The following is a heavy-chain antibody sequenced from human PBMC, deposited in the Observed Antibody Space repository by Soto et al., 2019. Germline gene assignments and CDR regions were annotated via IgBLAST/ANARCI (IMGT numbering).Heavy chain of an antibody. CDR3: ARDRGDIVATWIDSPRPADY. D-gene: IGHD5-12*01. Sequence: QVQLVQSGAEVKKPGASVKVSCKASGYTFTSYGISWVRQAPGQGLEWMGWISAYNGNTNYAQKLQGRVTMTTDTSTSTAYMELRSLRSDDTAVYYCARDRGDIVATWIDSPRPADYWGQGTLVAVSS. J-gene: IGHJ4*02. CDR2: ISAYNGNT. CDR1: GYTFTSYG. V-gene: IGHV1-18*01.